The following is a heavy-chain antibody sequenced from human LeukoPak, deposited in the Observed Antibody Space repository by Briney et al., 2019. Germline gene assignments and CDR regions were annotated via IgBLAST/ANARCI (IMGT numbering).Heavy chain of an antibody. V-gene: IGHV3-30-3*01. CDR1: GYTFSCYA. D-gene: IGHD3-22*01. CDR3: ARDRVIYYYYGMDV. J-gene: IGHJ6*02. CDR2: ISHDGSIK. Sequence: PGGSLRLSCAASGYTFSCYAMSWVRQAPGEGLEWVAVISHDGSIKYFADSVRGRFTISRENSKNTLYLQMNSLRAEDTAVYYCARDRVIYYYYGMDVWGQGTTATVSS.